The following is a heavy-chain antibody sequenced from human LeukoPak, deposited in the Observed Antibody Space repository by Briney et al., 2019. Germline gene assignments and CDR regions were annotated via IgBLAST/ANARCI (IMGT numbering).Heavy chain of an antibody. J-gene: IGHJ4*02. Sequence: SVTVSFKSSGGSFSIYAISWVRQAPGQGLEWMGGIIPIFGTANYAQKFQGRVTITTDESTSTAYMELSSLRSEDTAVYYCARGMYYDILTGPYYFDYWGQGTLVTVSS. CDR2: IIPIFGTA. V-gene: IGHV1-69*05. D-gene: IGHD3-9*01. CDR3: ARGMYYDILTGPYYFDY. CDR1: GGSFSIYA.